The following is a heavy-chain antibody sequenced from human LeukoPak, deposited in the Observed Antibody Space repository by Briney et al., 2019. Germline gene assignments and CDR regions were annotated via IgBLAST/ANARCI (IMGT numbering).Heavy chain of an antibody. CDR3: ARPRFTAHAFDI. J-gene: IGHJ3*02. CDR2: INHSGGT. D-gene: IGHD3-10*01. CDR1: GGSFSGYY. V-gene: IGHV4-34*01. Sequence: SETLSLTCAVYGGSFSGYYWSWIRQPPGKGLEWIGEINHSGGTSYNPSLKSRVTISVDTSKNQFSLKLSSVTAADTAVYYCARPRFTAHAFDIWGQGTMVTVSS.